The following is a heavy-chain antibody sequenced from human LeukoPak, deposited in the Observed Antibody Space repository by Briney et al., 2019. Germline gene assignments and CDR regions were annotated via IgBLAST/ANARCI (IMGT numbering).Heavy chain of an antibody. Sequence: GGSLRLSCAASGFTFSSSAMSWGRQAPGKGLEWVSAISNNGGYTYYADSVQGRFTISRDNSKSTLCLQMNSLRAEDTAVYYCAKSPGGHWNPTHYWGQGTLVTVSS. CDR2: ISNNGGYT. CDR3: AKSPGGHWNPTHY. J-gene: IGHJ4*02. D-gene: IGHD1-1*01. V-gene: IGHV3-23*01. CDR1: GFTFSSSA.